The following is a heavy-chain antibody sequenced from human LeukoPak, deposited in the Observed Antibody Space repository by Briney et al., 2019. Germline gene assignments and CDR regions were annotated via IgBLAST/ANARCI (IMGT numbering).Heavy chain of an antibody. D-gene: IGHD3-22*01. Sequence: PGGSLRLSCAASGFTFSNAWMNWVRQAPGKGLEWVGRIKSKTDGGTTDYAAPVKGRFTISRDDSENTLYLQMNSLKTEDTAVYYCTITMIVVVDNWFDPWGQGTLVTVSS. CDR2: IKSKTDGGTT. V-gene: IGHV3-15*07. J-gene: IGHJ5*02. CDR3: TITMIVVVDNWFDP. CDR1: GFTFSNAW.